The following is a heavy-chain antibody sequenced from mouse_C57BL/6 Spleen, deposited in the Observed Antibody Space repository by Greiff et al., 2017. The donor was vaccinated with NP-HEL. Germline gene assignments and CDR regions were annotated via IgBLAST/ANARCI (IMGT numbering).Heavy chain of an antibody. CDR2: ISSGSSTI. J-gene: IGHJ2*01. CDR1: GFTFSDYG. D-gene: IGHD1-1*01. Sequence: EVKLVESGGGLVKPGGSLKLSCAASGFTFSDYGMHWVRQAPEKGLEWVAYISSGSSTIYYADTVKGRFTISRDNAKNTLFLQMTSLRSEDTAMYYCARSEPYYGSSYGFDYWGQGTTLTVSS. CDR3: ARSEPYYGSSYGFDY. V-gene: IGHV5-17*01.